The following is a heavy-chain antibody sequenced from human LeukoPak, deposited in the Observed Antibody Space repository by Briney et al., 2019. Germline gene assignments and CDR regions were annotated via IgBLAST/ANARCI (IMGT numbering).Heavy chain of an antibody. Sequence: ASVTVSCKASGGTFSSYAISWVRQAPGQGLEWMGRIIPILGIANYAQKFQGRVTITADKSTSTAYMELSSLRSEDTAVYYCARAGSGTYDFDYWGQGSLVTVSS. J-gene: IGHJ4*02. CDR3: ARAGSGTYDFDY. V-gene: IGHV1-69*04. CDR2: IIPILGIA. CDR1: GGTFSSYA. D-gene: IGHD1-26*01.